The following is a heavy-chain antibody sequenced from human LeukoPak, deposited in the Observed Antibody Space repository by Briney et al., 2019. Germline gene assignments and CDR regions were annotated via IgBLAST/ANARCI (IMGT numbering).Heavy chain of an antibody. V-gene: IGHV1-69*13. CDR1: GGTFSSYA. D-gene: IGHD2-15*01. CDR2: IIPIFGTA. J-gene: IGHJ4*02. Sequence: GASVKVSCKASGGTFSSYAISWVRQAPGQGLEWMGGIIPIFGTANYAQKLQGRVTITADESTSTAYMELSSLRSEDTAVYYCARDRYCSGGSCSYPPGFDYWGQGTLVTVSS. CDR3: ARDRYCSGGSCSYPPGFDY.